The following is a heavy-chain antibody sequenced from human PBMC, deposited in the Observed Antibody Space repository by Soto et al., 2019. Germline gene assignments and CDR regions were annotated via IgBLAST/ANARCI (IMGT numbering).Heavy chain of an antibody. CDR1: GFTFSSYA. V-gene: IGHV3-23*01. D-gene: IGHD3-3*01. Sequence: GGSLRLSCAASGFTFSSYAMSWVRQAPGKGLEWVSSMSGAGRSSYDADSVKGRFTISRDNFKNTLYLQMNNLRAEDTALYYCAKGPIFGVENIYDYWGQGTLVTVSS. CDR3: AKGPIFGVENIYDY. CDR2: MSGAGRSS. J-gene: IGHJ4*02.